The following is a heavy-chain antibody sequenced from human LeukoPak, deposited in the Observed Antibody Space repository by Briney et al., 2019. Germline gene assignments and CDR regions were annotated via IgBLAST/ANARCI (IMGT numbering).Heavy chain of an antibody. D-gene: IGHD5-18*01. Sequence: GASVKVSCKASGYTFSDYYMHWVRQAPGQGLKWMGWMHPRSGGTNYAQKFQGRVTMTRDTSVTTAYMELSRLKSDDTAIYYCARAEGGFSYGSLVYWGQGTLVTVSP. CDR2: MHPRSGGT. CDR1: GYTFSDYY. CDR3: ARAEGGFSYGSLVY. V-gene: IGHV1-2*02. J-gene: IGHJ4*02.